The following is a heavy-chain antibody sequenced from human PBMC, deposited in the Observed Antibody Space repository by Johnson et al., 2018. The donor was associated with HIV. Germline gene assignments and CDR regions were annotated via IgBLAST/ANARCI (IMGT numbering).Heavy chain of an antibody. D-gene: IGHD3-9*01. Sequence: MQLVESGGGLVQPGGSLRLSCAASGFTVSSNYMSWVRQAPGKGLEWVSVIYSGGSTYYADSVKGRFLISRDNSKNMLHLQMNSLRPEDTAVYYCARDGRDLVTRGSFDIWGQGTVVTVSS. J-gene: IGHJ3*02. CDR3: ARDGRDLVTRGSFDI. V-gene: IGHV3-66*02. CDR1: GFTVSSNY. CDR2: IYSGGST.